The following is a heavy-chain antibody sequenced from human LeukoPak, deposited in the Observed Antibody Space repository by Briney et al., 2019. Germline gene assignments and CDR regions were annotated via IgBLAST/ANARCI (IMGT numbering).Heavy chain of an antibody. V-gene: IGHV3-30*03. D-gene: IGHD6-13*01. Sequence: GRSLRLSCAASGFTFSSYGMHWVRQAPGKGLEWVAVISYDGSNKYYADSVKGRFTISRDNSKNTLYLQMNSLRAEDTAVYYCAREARAAAGYWGQGTLVTVSS. CDR3: AREARAAAGY. J-gene: IGHJ4*02. CDR1: GFTFSSYG. CDR2: ISYDGSNK.